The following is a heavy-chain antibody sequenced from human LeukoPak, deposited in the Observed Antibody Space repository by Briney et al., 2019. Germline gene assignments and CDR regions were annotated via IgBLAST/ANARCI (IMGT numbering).Heavy chain of an antibody. D-gene: IGHD3-10*01. CDR2: ISAYNGHT. J-gene: IGHJ4*02. CDR1: GYTFNGYG. V-gene: IGHV1-18*01. Sequence: ALVKVSCKASGYTFNGYGVTWVRQAPGQGLEWMGWISAYNGHTNYAQKLQGRVTMTTDTSTRTAHMELRSLRSDDSAVYYCARAGSSEWPPVSFDYWGQGSLVTVSS. CDR3: ARAGSSEWPPVSFDY.